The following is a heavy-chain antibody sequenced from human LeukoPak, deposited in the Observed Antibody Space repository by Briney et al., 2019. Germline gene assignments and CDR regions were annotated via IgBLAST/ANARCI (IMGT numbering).Heavy chain of an antibody. CDR1: GFTFSSHD. V-gene: IGHV3-30*03. Sequence: GGSLRLSCAASGFTFSSHDMHWVRQAPGKGLEWVAIISYDGGKKDYADSVKGRFTISRDNSKNTLYLQMNSLRAEDTAVYYCASWYYGSSGPDAFDIRGQGTMVTVSS. CDR2: ISYDGGKK. CDR3: ASWYYGSSGPDAFDI. J-gene: IGHJ3*02. D-gene: IGHD3-22*01.